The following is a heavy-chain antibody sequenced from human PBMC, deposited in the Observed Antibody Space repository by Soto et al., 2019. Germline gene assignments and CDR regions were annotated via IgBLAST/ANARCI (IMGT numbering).Heavy chain of an antibody. V-gene: IGHV1-18*04. CDR1: GYTFTSYG. Sequence: ASVKVSCKASGYTFTSYGISWVRQAPGQGLEWMGWISAYNGNTNYAQKLQGRVTMTTDTSTSTAYMELRSLRSDDTAVYYCARVGDRGYSSGWYYPHVILTYFDYWGQGTLVTAPQ. J-gene: IGHJ4*02. CDR2: ISAYNGNT. D-gene: IGHD6-19*01. CDR3: ARVGDRGYSSGWYYPHVILTYFDY.